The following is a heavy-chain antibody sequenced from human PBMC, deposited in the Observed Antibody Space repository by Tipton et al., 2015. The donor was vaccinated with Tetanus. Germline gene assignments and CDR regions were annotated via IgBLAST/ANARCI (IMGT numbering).Heavy chain of an antibody. J-gene: IGHJ4*02. Sequence: SLRLSCAASGFSFSTSWMSWLRQAPGKGLEWVANIKDDGSETYYVDPVKGRFTISRDNARNSLYLQINSLRVDDTADYYCARDPERGALNYWGQGTHVTVSS. CDR1: GFSFSTSW. CDR2: IKDDGSET. CDR3: ARDPERGALNY. D-gene: IGHD1-26*01. V-gene: IGHV3-7*01.